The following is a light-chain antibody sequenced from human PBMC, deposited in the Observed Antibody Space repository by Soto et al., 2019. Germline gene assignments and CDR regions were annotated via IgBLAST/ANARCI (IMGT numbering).Light chain of an antibody. V-gene: IGKV1-39*01. CDR3: QQRSNWPLT. CDR2: AAS. J-gene: IGKJ4*01. CDR1: QSISSY. Sequence: DIQMTQSPSSLSASVGDRVTITCRASQSISSYLNWYQQKPGQAPKLLIYAASSLQRGVPSRFSGSGSGTDFTLTISSLEPEDFAVYYCQQRSNWPLTFGGGTKVDIK.